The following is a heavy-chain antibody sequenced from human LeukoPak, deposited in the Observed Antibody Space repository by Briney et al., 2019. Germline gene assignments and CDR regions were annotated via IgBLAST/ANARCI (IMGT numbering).Heavy chain of an antibody. J-gene: IGHJ5*01. Sequence: PSETLSLTCTVSGGSTRNYYWSWIRQPAGKGLEWIGLIYSSGSTNCNPSLKSRLTMSVDTSKNQFSLKLTSVTAADTAMYYCARVTYSSNWYDYWGQGTLVTVSS. CDR2: IYSSGST. V-gene: IGHV4-4*07. CDR1: GGSTRNYY. D-gene: IGHD6-13*01. CDR3: ARVTYSSNWYDY.